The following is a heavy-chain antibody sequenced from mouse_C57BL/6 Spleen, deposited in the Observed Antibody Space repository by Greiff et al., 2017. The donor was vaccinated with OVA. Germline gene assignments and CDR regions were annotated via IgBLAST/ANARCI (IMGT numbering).Heavy chain of an antibody. J-gene: IGHJ1*03. CDR1: GFTFSDYY. CDR3: AREDGYPAHWYFDV. V-gene: IGHV5-16*01. CDR2: INYDGSST. Sequence: EVMLVESEGGLVQPGSSMKLSCTASGFTFSDYYMAWVRQVPEKGLEWVANINYDGSSTYYLDSLKSRFIISRDNAKNILYLQMSSLKSEDTATYYSAREDGYPAHWYFDVWGTGTTVTVSS. D-gene: IGHD2-3*01.